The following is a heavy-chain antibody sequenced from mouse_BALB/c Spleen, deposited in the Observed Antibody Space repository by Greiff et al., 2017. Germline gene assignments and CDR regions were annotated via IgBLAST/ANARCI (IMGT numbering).Heavy chain of an antibody. CDR2: IDPANGTT. Sequence: VQLKQSGAELVKPGASVQLSCTASGFNIKDTYMHWVKQRPEQGLEWIGRIDPANGTTKYDPKFQGKATITADTSSNTAYLQLSSLTSEDTAVYYCARGEGGDYWGQGTTLTVSS. CDR3: ARGEGGDY. CDR1: GFNIKDTY. J-gene: IGHJ2*01. D-gene: IGHD2-13*01. V-gene: IGHV14-3*02.